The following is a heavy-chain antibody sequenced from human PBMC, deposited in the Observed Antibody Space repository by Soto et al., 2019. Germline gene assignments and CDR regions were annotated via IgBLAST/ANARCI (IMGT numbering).Heavy chain of an antibody. D-gene: IGHD5-12*01. Sequence: LRLSCAASGFTFSSYAMSWVRQAPGKGLGWVSAISGSGGSTYYADSVKGRFTISRDNSKNTLFLQMNSLRAEDTAVYHCAKDGICSGYEYDYWGQGTLVTVSS. CDR1: GFTFSSYA. CDR3: AKDGICSGYEYDY. V-gene: IGHV3-23*01. CDR2: ISGSGGST. J-gene: IGHJ4*02.